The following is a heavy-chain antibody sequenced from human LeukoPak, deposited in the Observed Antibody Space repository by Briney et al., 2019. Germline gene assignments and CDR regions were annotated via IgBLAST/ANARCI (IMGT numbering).Heavy chain of an antibody. V-gene: IGHV3-7*01. J-gene: IGHJ5*02. Sequence: PGGSLRLSCAASGFTFSSYRMSWVRQAPGKGLEWVANIKQDGSEKYYVDSVKGRFTISRDNAKNSLYLQMNSLRAEDTAVYYCARAPPSCSGGSCYDHWGQGTLVTVSS. D-gene: IGHD2-15*01. CDR1: GFTFSSYR. CDR3: ARAPPSCSGGSCYDH. CDR2: IKQDGSEK.